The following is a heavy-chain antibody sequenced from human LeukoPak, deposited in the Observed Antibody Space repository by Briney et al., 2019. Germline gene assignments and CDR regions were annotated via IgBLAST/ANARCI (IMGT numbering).Heavy chain of an antibody. CDR3: ARAGYCSSTSCYEGAG. CDR1: GGTFSSYA. CDR2: IIPILGIA. J-gene: IGHJ4*02. D-gene: IGHD2-2*01. V-gene: IGHV1-69*04. Sequence: ASVKVSCKASGGTFSSYAISWVRQAPGQGLEWMGRIIPILGIANYAQKFQGRVTITADKSTSTAYMELSSLRSEDTAVYYCARAGYCSSTSCYEGAGWGQGTLVTVSS.